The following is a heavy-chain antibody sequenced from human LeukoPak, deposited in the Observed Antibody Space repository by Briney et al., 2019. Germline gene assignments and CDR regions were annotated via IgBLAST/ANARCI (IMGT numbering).Heavy chain of an antibody. CDR1: GGTFSSYA. Sequence: SVKVSCKASGGTFSSYAISWVRQAPGQGLEWMGGIIPIFGTANYAQKFQGRVTITADESTSTAYMELSSLRSEDTAVYYCATGYCSSTSCSSPFDYWGQGTLVTVSS. V-gene: IGHV1-69*13. J-gene: IGHJ4*02. D-gene: IGHD2-2*03. CDR3: ATGYCSSTSCSSPFDY. CDR2: IIPIFGTA.